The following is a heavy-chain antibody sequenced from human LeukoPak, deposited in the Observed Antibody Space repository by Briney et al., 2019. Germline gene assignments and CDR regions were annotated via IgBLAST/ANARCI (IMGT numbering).Heavy chain of an antibody. CDR3: AREGSSGWYKGYYYYMDV. CDR2: IYYSGST. V-gene: IGHV4-59*01. CDR1: GGSISSYY. J-gene: IGHJ6*03. Sequence: PSETLSLTCTVSGGSISSYYWSWIRQPPGKGLEWIGYIYYSGSTNHNPSLKSRVTISVDTSKNQFSLKLSSVTAADTAVYYCAREGSSGWYKGYYYYMDVWGKGTTVTVSS. D-gene: IGHD6-19*01.